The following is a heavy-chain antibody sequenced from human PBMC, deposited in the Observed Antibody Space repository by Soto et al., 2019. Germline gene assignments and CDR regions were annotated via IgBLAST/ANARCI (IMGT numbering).Heavy chain of an antibody. CDR2: ISTYNGNT. CDR3: GRDLYQSVFYYGMDV. D-gene: IGHD2-2*01. CDR1: GYTFTSYG. V-gene: IGHV1-18*01. J-gene: IGHJ6*02. Sequence: QVQVMQSGAEVKKPGASVKVSCKASGYTFTSYGISWVRQAPGQGLEWMGWISTYNGNTNYAQKLQGRVTMTTDTSTSTAYMELRSLRSDHTAVYYCGRDLYQSVFYYGMDVWGQGTTVTVSS.